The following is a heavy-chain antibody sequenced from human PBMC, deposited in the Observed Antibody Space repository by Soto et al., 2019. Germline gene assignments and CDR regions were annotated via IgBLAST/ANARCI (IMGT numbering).Heavy chain of an antibody. D-gene: IGHD3-22*01. CDR1: GFTFSSYG. Sequence: QVQLVESGGGVVQPGRSLRLSCAASGFTFSSYGRHWVRQAPGKGLEWVAVIWYDGSNKYYADSVKGRFTISRDNSKNTLYRQINRLRAEDTSVYYCARMGAYYYSSGYYLADDYWGQGTLVIVSS. V-gene: IGHV3-33*01. CDR3: ARMGAYYYSSGYYLADDY. J-gene: IGHJ4*02. CDR2: IWYDGSNK.